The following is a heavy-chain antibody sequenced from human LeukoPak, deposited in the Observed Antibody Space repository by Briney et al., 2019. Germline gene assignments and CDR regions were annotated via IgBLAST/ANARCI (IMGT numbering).Heavy chain of an antibody. CDR1: GFTFDDYA. V-gene: IGHV3-9*01. Sequence: GGSLRLSCATSGFTFDDYAMHWVRQAPGKGLEWVSGISWNSGSIGYADSVKGRFTISRDNAKNSLYLQMNSLTAEDTAVYYCARDRQNSNYGGWGQGTLVTVSS. D-gene: IGHD4-11*01. J-gene: IGHJ4*02. CDR3: ARDRQNSNYGG. CDR2: ISWNSGSI.